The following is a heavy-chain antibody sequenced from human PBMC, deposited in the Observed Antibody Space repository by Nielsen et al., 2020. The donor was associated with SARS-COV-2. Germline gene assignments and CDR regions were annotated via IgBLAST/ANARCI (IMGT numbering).Heavy chain of an antibody. J-gene: IGHJ3*02. Sequence: SLRLSCAASGFTFDDYAMHCVRQAPGKGLEWVSGISWNSGSIGYADSVKGRFTISRDNAKNSLYLQMNSLRAEDTALYYCAKDVDYGGNSDAFDIWGQGTMVTVSS. D-gene: IGHD4-23*01. CDR3: AKDVDYGGNSDAFDI. V-gene: IGHV3-9*01. CDR2: ISWNSGSI. CDR1: GFTFDDYA.